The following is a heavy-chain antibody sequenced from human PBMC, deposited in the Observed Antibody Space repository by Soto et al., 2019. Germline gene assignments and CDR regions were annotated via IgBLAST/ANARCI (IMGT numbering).Heavy chain of an antibody. CDR2: IIPIFGTA. V-gene: IGHV1-69*13. CDR1: GGTFSSYA. Sequence: SVKVSCKASGGTFSSYAISWVRQAPGQGLEWMGGIIPIFGTANYAQKFQGRVTITADESTSTAYMELSSLRSEDTAVYYCATDRTTAAVPSDAFDIWGQGTMVTVSS. D-gene: IGHD6-13*01. J-gene: IGHJ3*02. CDR3: ATDRTTAAVPSDAFDI.